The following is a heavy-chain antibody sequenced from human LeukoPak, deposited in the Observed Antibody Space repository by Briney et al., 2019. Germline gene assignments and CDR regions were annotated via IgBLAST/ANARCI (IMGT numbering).Heavy chain of an antibody. D-gene: IGHD1-1*01. Sequence: SQTLSLTCAVSGGSISSGGYSWSWIRQPPGKGLEWIGYIYHSGSTYYNPSLKSRVTISVDRSKNQFSLKLSSVTAADTAVYYCARGAGTTFLYFDYWGQGTLVTVSS. CDR1: GGSISSGGYS. J-gene: IGHJ4*02. V-gene: IGHV4-30-2*01. CDR3: ARGAGTTFLYFDY. CDR2: IYHSGST.